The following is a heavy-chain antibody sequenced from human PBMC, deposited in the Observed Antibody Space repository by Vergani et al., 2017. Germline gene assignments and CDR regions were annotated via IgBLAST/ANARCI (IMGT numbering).Heavy chain of an antibody. CDR2: IDWDDDK. CDR3: ARIRRYYDSSGYYFEYFQH. CDR1: GFSLSTSGMC. J-gene: IGHJ1*01. Sequence: QVTLRESGPALVKPTQTLTLTCTFSGFSLSTSGMCVSWIRQPPGKALEWLARIDWDDDKYYSTSLKTRLTISKDTSKNQVVLTMTNMDPVDTATYYCARIRRYYDSSGYYFEYFQHWGQGTLVTVSS. D-gene: IGHD3-22*01. V-gene: IGHV2-70*15.